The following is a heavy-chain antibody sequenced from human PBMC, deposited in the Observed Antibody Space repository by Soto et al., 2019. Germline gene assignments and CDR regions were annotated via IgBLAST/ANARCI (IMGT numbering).Heavy chain of an antibody. D-gene: IGHD3-9*01. CDR1: GYTFRTYG. Sequence: QVQLVQSGPEVRKPGASVKVSCKASGYTFRTYGITWVRQAPGQGLEWMGWISVKNGQSNYAQKFQGRVSMTTDISTSTAYLVLTSLISDNTAVYYFARYVDPEAVDGLSQGTMVTVSS. J-gene: IGHJ3*01. CDR2: ISVKNGQS. V-gene: IGHV1-18*01. CDR3: ARYVDPEAVDG.